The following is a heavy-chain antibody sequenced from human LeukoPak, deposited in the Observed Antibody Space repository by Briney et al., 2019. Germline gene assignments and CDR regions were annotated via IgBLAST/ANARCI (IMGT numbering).Heavy chain of an antibody. CDR3: AHHHSSSWHYYFDF. V-gene: IGHV3-48*01. D-gene: IGHD6-13*01. CDR2: ITSTSDTI. Sequence: PGGSLRLSCVTSGFPFSTYSMNWVRQAPGKGLEWLSYITSTSDTIYYADSVKGRFTISRDNSKNTLYLQMNSLRAEDTAVYYCAHHHSSSWHYYFDFWGQGTLVTVSS. J-gene: IGHJ4*02. CDR1: GFPFSTYS.